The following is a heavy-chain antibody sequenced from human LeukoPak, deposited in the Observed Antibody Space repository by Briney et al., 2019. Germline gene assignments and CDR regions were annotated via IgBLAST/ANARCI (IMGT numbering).Heavy chain of an antibody. CDR3: AGIAAAGEPSYYYYGMDV. CDR2: IYYSGST. Sequence: SETLSLTCTVSGGSINSYYWSWIRQPPGKGLEWIGYIYYSGSTNYNPSLKSRVTISVDTSKNQFSLKLSSVTAADTAVYYCAGIAAAGEPSYYYYGMDVWGQGTTVTASS. J-gene: IGHJ6*02. CDR1: GGSINSYY. V-gene: IGHV4-59*01. D-gene: IGHD6-13*01.